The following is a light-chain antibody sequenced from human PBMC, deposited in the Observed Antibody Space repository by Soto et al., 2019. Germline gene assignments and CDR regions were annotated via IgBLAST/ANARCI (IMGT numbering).Light chain of an antibody. Sequence: QLVLTQPPSASGSPGQSVTISCTGTSSDVGGYNYVSWYQHHPDKAPKLIIYEVYKRPSGVPDRFSGSKSGNTASLTVSGLQAEDEAEYYCSSYAASDSFVVFGGGTQLT. CDR2: EVY. V-gene: IGLV2-8*01. CDR1: SSDVGGYNY. CDR3: SSYAASDSFVV. J-gene: IGLJ2*01.